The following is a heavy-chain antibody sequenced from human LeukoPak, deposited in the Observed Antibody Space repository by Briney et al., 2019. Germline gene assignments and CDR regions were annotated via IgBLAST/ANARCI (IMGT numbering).Heavy chain of an antibody. CDR2: IFYTGNT. CDR1: GGSMTNYY. Sequence: SETLSLTCAVSGGSMTNYYWSWIRQTPRKGLEWMGYIFYTGNTDYNPSLKSRLTISVDTSKNQFSLELSSVTAADTAVYYCARVGITGTTGSHTWGQGTLVTVSS. V-gene: IGHV4-59*12. J-gene: IGHJ5*02. D-gene: IGHD1-20*01. CDR3: ARVGITGTTGSHT.